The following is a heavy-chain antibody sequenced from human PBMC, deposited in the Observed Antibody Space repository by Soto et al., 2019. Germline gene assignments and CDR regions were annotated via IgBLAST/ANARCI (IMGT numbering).Heavy chain of an antibody. CDR2: IWYDGSNK. CDR1: GFTFSSYG. J-gene: IGHJ4*02. V-gene: IGHV3-33*01. D-gene: IGHD3-10*01. Sequence: GGSLRLSCAASGFTFSSYGMHWVRQAPGKGLEWVAVIWYDGSNKYYADSVKGRFTISRDNSKNTLYLQMNSLRAEDTAVYYCARGKITMVRGDTMGLFDYWGQGTLVTVSS. CDR3: ARGKITMVRGDTMGLFDY.